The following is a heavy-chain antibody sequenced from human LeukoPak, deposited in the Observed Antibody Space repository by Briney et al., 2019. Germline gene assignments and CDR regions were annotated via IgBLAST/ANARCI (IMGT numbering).Heavy chain of an antibody. J-gene: IGHJ3*02. CDR3: ARAPSGGYDTLRYAFDI. V-gene: IGHV3-48*02. CDR2: ISSSSTI. D-gene: IGHD3-10*01. CDR1: GFTVSSYS. Sequence: GGSLRLSCAASGFTVSSYSMNWVRQAPGKGLEWVSYISSSSTIYYADSVKGRFTISRDNAKNSLYLQMNSLRDEDTAVYYCARAPSGGYDTLRYAFDIWGQGTMVTVSS.